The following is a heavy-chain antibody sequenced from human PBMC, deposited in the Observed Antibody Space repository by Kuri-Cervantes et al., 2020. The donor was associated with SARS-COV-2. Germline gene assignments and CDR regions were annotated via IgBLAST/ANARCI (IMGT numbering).Heavy chain of an antibody. CDR1: GFTFSSFP. CDR2: ISSSSSYI. D-gene: IGHD2-15*01. CDR3: ARELGGGSV. V-gene: IGHV3-21*01. Sequence: GESLKISCAASGFTFSSFPMSWVRQAPGKGLEWVSSISSSSSYIYYADSVKGRFTISRDNAKNSLYLQMNSLRAEDTAVYYCARELGGGSVWGQGTLVTVSS. J-gene: IGHJ4*02.